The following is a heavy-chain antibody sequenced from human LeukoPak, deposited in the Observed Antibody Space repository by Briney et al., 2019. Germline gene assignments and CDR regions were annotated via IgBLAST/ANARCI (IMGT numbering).Heavy chain of an antibody. CDR2: IYYSGST. V-gene: IGHV4-59*01. Sequence: SVTLSLTCTVSGGSISSYYWSWIRQPPGKGLEWTGYIYYSGSTNYNPSLKSRVSISVDTSKNQFSLRLRSVTAADTAVYYCARLPPDMVAFDYWGQGTLVTVSS. D-gene: IGHD5-18*01. CDR1: GGSISSYY. CDR3: ARLPPDMVAFDY. J-gene: IGHJ4*02.